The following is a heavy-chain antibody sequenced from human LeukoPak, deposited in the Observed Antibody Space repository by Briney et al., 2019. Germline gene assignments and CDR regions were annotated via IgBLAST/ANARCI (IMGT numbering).Heavy chain of an antibody. CDR3: AKARNRQWLAHYYFDY. CDR1: GFTFSSYA. V-gene: IGHV3-23*01. Sequence: GGSLRLSCAASGFTFSSYAMSWVRQAPGKGLEWVSAISGNGGSTYYADSVKGRFTISRDNSKNTLYLQMNSLRAEDTAVYYCAKARNRQWLAHYYFDYWGQGTLVTVSS. J-gene: IGHJ4*02. D-gene: IGHD6-19*01. CDR2: ISGNGGST.